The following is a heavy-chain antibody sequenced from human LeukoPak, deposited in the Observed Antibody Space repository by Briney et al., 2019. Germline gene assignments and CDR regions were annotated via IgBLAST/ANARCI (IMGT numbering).Heavy chain of an antibody. CDR3: ARGGWMVLYYYDSSGYSFVY. Sequence: GRSLRLSCAASGFTFSSYGMHWVRQAPGKGLEWVAVISYDGSNKYYADSVKGRFTISRDNSMNTLYLQMNSLRAEDTAVYYCARGGWMVLYYYDSSGYSFVYWGQGTLVTVSS. CDR1: GFTFSSYG. J-gene: IGHJ4*02. D-gene: IGHD3-22*01. V-gene: IGHV3-30*03. CDR2: ISYDGSNK.